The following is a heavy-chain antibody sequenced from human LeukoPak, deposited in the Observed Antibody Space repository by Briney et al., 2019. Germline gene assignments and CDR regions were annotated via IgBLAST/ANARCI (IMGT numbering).Heavy chain of an antibody. V-gene: IGHV3-30*18. CDR2: ISYDGSNE. Sequence: TGVSLRLSCAASGFTFRSYGMHWVPQAPGKGREWVAVISYDGSNECYADSVKGLFTISRDSSKNTLDLQMNSLRAEDTAVYYCAKDISSSSSYFDYWGQGTLVTVSS. CDR3: AKDISSSSSYFDY. CDR1: GFTFRSYG. D-gene: IGHD6-6*01. J-gene: IGHJ4*02.